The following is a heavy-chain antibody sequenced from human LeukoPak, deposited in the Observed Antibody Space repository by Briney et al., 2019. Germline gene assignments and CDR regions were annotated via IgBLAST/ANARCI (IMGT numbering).Heavy chain of an antibody. D-gene: IGHD4-11*01. CDR1: GFTFSSYA. J-gene: IGHJ4*02. V-gene: IGHV3-23*01. CDR2: ISGSGGST. Sequence: GGSPRLSCAASGFTFSSYAMSWVRQAPGKGLEWVSVISGSGGSTYYRDSVKGRFTISRDNSKNTLYLQMNSLTAGDTAVYYCAKDGTTTVTFDYWGQGTLVTVS. CDR3: AKDGTTTVTFDY.